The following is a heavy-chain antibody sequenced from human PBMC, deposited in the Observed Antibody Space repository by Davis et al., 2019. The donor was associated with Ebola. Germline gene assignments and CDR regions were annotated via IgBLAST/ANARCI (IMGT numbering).Heavy chain of an antibody. V-gene: IGHV5-10-1*01. CDR2: IDLSDSYT. Sequence: KVSCKGSGYSFTNYWIGWVRQMPGKGLEWMGRIDLSDSYTSYSLPFQGHVTISADRSISTAYLQWNRLKASDTAMYYCARHYGGNHDFDYWGQGTLVTVSS. CDR3: ARHYGGNHDFDY. D-gene: IGHD4-23*01. CDR1: GYSFTNYW. J-gene: IGHJ4*02.